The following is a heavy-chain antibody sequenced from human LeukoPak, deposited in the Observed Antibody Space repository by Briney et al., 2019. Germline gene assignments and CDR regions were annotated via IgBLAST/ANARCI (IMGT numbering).Heavy chain of an antibody. V-gene: IGHV4-59*01. Sequence: PSETLSLTCTVSGGSISSYYWSWIRQPPGKGLEWLGYIYYTGSTNYNPSLKSRVTMSVDTSKNQFSLKLSSVTAADTAVYYCARVYSSSSGDAFDIWGQGTMVTVSS. CDR3: ARVYSSSSGDAFDI. D-gene: IGHD6-6*01. CDR2: IYYTGST. J-gene: IGHJ3*02. CDR1: GGSISSYY.